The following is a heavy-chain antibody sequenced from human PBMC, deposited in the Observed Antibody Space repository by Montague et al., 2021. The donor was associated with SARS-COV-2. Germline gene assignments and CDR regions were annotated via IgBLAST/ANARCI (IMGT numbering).Heavy chain of an antibody. CDR3: AREHWENYYDFWSGTNLASDDPYYGMDV. D-gene: IGHD3-3*01. CDR1: GYSISDGYY. V-gene: IGHV4-38-2*02. CDR2: IFRSGTT. Sequence: SETLSLTCTVSGYSISDGYYWVWIRQPPGKGLEWIGNIFRSGTTYYNPSLERRSTMSVDTSKNQFSLKLSSVTAADTAVYYCAREHWENYYDFWSGTNLASDDPYYGMDVWGQGTTVTVSS. J-gene: IGHJ6*02.